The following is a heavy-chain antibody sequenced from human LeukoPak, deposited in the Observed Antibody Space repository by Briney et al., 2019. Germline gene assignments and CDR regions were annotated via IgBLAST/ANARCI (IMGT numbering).Heavy chain of an antibody. CDR1: GYTFTNYA. D-gene: IGHD2-21*02. CDR2: INAGNGNT. Sequence: ASVKVSCKASGYTFTNYAINWVRQAPGQRLEWMGWINAGNGNTKYSQEFQGRVTITRDTSTNTAYMELISLRSEDMAVYYCARGRWTAHTVGYYFDSWGQGTLVTASS. CDR3: ARGRWTAHTVGYYFDS. V-gene: IGHV1-3*03. J-gene: IGHJ4*02.